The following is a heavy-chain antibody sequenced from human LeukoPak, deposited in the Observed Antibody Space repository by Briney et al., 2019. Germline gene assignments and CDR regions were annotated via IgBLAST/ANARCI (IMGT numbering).Heavy chain of an antibody. CDR1: GGSISSTSYY. CDR3: ARRLKVTEHFDY. Sequence: PSETLSLTCTVSGGSISSTSYYWGWIRQPPGKGLGWIGSIYYTGSTYYNPSLNTRVTMSVDTSKNQFSLKLSSVTAADTAVYYCARRLKVTEHFDYWGQGTLVTVSS. D-gene: IGHD2-21*02. J-gene: IGHJ4*02. CDR2: IYYTGST. V-gene: IGHV4-39*01.